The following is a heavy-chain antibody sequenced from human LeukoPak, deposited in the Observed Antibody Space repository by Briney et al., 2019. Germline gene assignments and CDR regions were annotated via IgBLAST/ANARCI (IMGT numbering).Heavy chain of an antibody. CDR3: AREIAVAGTRWFDP. CDR2: IYYSGTT. D-gene: IGHD6-19*01. CDR1: GASISSYY. Sequence: PSETLSLTCNVSGASISSYYWSWIRQPPGKELEWIGYIYYSGTTSYNPSLTSRVTMSVGTSKNQFSLNLSSVTAADTAVYYCAREIAVAGTRWFDPWGQGTLVTVSS. V-gene: IGHV4-59*01. J-gene: IGHJ5*02.